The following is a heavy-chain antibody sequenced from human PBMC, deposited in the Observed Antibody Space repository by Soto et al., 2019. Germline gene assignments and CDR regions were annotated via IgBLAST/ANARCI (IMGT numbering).Heavy chain of an antibody. CDR2: IYATGTT. V-gene: IGHV4-4*07. J-gene: IGHJ5*01. Sequence: PSETLSLTCTVSGASISGFYWSWIRKSAGKGLEWIGRIYATGTTDYNPSLKSRVMMSVDTSKKQFSLKLRSVTAADTAVYYCVSDVTKTLPDWFDSWGQGISVTVSS. CDR3: VSDVTKTLPDWFDS. D-gene: IGHD1-1*01. CDR1: GASISGFY.